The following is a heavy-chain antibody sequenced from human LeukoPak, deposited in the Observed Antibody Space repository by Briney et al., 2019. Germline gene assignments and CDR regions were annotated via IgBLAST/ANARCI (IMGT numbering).Heavy chain of an antibody. V-gene: IGHV1-18*01. CDR3: ARDRGITKVRGEWRSAPLY. CDR2: ISAYNGNT. D-gene: IGHD3-10*01. J-gene: IGHJ4*02. Sequence: ASVKVSCKASGYTFTSYGISWVRQAPGQGLEWMGWISAYNGNTNYAQKLQGRVTMTTDTSTSTAYMELRSLRSDDTAVYYCARDRGITKVRGEWRSAPLYWGQGTLVTVSS. CDR1: GYTFTSYG.